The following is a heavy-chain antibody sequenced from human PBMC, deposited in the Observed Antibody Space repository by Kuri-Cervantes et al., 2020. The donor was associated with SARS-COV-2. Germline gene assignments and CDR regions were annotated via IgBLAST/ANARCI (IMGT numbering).Heavy chain of an antibody. D-gene: IGHD2-2*01. V-gene: IGHV4-61*01. Sequence: GSLRLSCTVSGGSISSSSYYWSWIRQPPGKGLEWIGYIYYSGSTNYNPSLKSRVTISVDTSKNQFSLKLSSVTAADTAVYYCARGMRCSSTSCYLNYYYYGMDVWGQGTTVTVSS. CDR1: GGSISSSSYY. CDR3: ARGMRCSSTSCYLNYYYYGMDV. J-gene: IGHJ6*02. CDR2: IYYSGST.